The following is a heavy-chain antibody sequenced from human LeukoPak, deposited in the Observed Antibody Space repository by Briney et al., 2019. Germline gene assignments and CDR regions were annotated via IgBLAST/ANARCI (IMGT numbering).Heavy chain of an antibody. V-gene: IGHV1-8*01. Sequence: ASVQVSCKASGYTFTSYDINWVRQATGQGLEWMGWMNPNSGNTGYAQKFQGRVTMTRNTSISTAYMELSSLRSEDTAVYYCARSLASTVTSYYYYMDVWGKGTTVTVSS. CDR2: MNPNSGNT. D-gene: IGHD4-17*01. CDR3: ARSLASTVTSYYYYMDV. CDR1: GYTFTSYD. J-gene: IGHJ6*03.